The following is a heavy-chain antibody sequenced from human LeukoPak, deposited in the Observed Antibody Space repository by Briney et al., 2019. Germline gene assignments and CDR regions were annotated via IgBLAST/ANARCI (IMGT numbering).Heavy chain of an antibody. Sequence: GGSLRLSCAASGFTFSSYDMHWVRQATGNGLEWVSAIGTAGDTYYPGSVKGRFTISRENAKNSLYLQMNSLRAGDTAVYYCARGYYDSSGYYYGAFDIWGQGTMVTVSS. CDR1: GFTFSSYD. J-gene: IGHJ3*02. D-gene: IGHD3-22*01. CDR3: ARGYYDSSGYYYGAFDI. V-gene: IGHV3-13*01. CDR2: IGTAGDT.